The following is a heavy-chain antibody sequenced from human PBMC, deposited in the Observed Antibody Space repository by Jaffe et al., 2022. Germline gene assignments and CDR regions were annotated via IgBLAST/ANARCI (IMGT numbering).Heavy chain of an antibody. D-gene: IGHD3-9*01. CDR1: GYSFTSYW. Sequence: EVQLVQSGAEVKKPGESLKISCKGSGYSFTSYWIGWVRQMPGKGLEWMGIIYPGDSDTRYSPSFQGQVTISADKSISTAYLQWSSLKASDTAMYYCVRLSTYDILTGYLVNREDYFDYWGQGTLVTVSS. CDR2: IYPGDSDT. V-gene: IGHV5-51*03. J-gene: IGHJ4*02. CDR3: VRLSTYDILTGYLVNREDYFDY.